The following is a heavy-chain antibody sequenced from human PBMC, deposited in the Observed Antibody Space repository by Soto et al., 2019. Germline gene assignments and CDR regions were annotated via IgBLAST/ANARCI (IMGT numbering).Heavy chain of an antibody. CDR1: GGSVTNSSYY. CDR2: DYYRGSS. V-gene: IGHV4-39*01. Sequence: SATLSLTCTVSGGSVTNSSYYWGWIRQSPGKGLEWIGSDYYRGSSYSKSSVKSRVTISVDTSKNRFSLSLNSVTASDTAVYFCVSQRTTVPTQAYFDYWGPGALVTV. D-gene: IGHD4-17*01. J-gene: IGHJ4*02. CDR3: VSQRTTVPTQAYFDY.